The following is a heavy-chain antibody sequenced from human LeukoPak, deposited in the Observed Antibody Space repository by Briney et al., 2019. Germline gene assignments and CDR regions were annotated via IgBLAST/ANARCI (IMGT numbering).Heavy chain of an antibody. D-gene: IGHD3-3*01. V-gene: IGHV4-30-4*08. J-gene: IGHJ3*02. CDR1: GGSISSGDYY. Sequence: TPSETLSLTCTVSGGSISSGDYYWSWIRQPPGKGLEWIGYIYYSGSTYYNPSLKSRVTISVDTSKNQFSLKLSSVTAADTAVYYCARGGPGDDFWSGYSDAFDIWGQGTMVTVSS. CDR2: IYYSGST. CDR3: ARGGPGDDFWSGYSDAFDI.